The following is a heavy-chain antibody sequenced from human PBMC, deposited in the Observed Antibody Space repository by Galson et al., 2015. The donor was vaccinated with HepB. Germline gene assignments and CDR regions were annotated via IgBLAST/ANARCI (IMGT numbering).Heavy chain of an antibody. CDR3: TRDRLFHSFDI. D-gene: IGHD2/OR15-2a*01. V-gene: IGHV3-49*03. CDR2: IRSKAYGGTP. CDR1: GFTFGDYA. J-gene: IGHJ3*02. Sequence: SLRLSCAASGFTFGDYAINWFRQAPGKGLEWVGVIRSKAYGGTPEYAASVKGRFTISRDDSKAIAYLQMNGLKTEDTAVYHCTRDRLFHSFDIWGQGTMVTVSS.